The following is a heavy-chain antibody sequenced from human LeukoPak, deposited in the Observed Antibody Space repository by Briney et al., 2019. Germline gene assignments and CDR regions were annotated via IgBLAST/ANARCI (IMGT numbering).Heavy chain of an antibody. CDR1: GYTFTRYG. J-gene: IGHJ4*02. D-gene: IGHD1-26*01. CDR2: ISAYNGNT. CDR3: ARVVPSGSHHY. Sequence: GASVKVSCTASGYTFTRYGISWVRQAPGQGLEWMGWISAYNGNTNYAQKLQGRVTMTTDTSTSTAYMELRSLRSDDTAVYYCARVVPSGSHHYWGQGTLVTVSS. V-gene: IGHV1-18*01.